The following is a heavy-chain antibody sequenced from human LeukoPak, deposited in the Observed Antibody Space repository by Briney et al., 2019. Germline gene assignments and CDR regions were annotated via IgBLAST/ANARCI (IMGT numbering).Heavy chain of an antibody. D-gene: IGHD4-17*01. Sequence: SETLSLTCAVSGGSISSGGYSWSWIRQPPGKGLEWIGCIYYSGSTYYNPSLKSRVTISVDTSKNQFSLKLSSVTAADTAVYYCARDPGAYFDYWGQGTLVTVSS. V-gene: IGHV4-30-4*07. J-gene: IGHJ4*02. CDR3: ARDPGAYFDY. CDR2: IYYSGST. CDR1: GGSISSGGYS.